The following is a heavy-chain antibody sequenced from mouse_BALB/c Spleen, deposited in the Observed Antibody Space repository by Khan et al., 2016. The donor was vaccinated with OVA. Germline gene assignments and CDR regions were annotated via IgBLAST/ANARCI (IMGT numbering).Heavy chain of an antibody. CDR3: TRQGYVAGFTY. V-gene: IGHV1S135*01. D-gene: IGHD2-2*01. Sequence: VQLQQSGPELMKPGTSVKISCKASGYSFTTYYIHWVMQSHETSLEWIGYIDPFSGGTTYNQKFKGKATLTVDKSSSTAYIHLSTLTSEDSAVYYCTRQGYVAGFTYWGRGTLDTVSA. J-gene: IGHJ3*01. CDR2: IDPFSGGT. CDR1: GYSFTTYY.